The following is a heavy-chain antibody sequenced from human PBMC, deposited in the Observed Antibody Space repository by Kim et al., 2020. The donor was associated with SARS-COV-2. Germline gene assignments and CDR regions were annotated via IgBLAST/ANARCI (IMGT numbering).Heavy chain of an antibody. CDR2: IYSGGSST. V-gene: IGHV3-23*03. Sequence: GGSLRLSCAASGFTFSSYAMSWVRQAPGKGLEWVSVIYSGGSSTYYADSVKGRFTISRDNSKNTLYLQMNSLRAEDTAVYYCAKLPGGYWGQGTLVTVSS. CDR3: AKLPGGY. CDR1: GFTFSSYA. J-gene: IGHJ4*02.